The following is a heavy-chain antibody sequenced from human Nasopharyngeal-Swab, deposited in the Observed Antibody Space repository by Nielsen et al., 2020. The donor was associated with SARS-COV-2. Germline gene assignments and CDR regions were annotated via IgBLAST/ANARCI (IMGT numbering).Heavy chain of an antibody. Sequence: GESLKISCAASGFTFSDYYMSWIRQAPGKGLEWVSYISSSGSTIYYADSVKGRFTISRDNAKNSLYLQMNSLRAEDTAVYYCARDSSGYYGYFQHWGQGTLVTVSS. CDR3: ARDSSGYYGYFQH. CDR2: ISSSGSTI. J-gene: IGHJ1*01. V-gene: IGHV3-11*04. CDR1: GFTFSDYY. D-gene: IGHD3-22*01.